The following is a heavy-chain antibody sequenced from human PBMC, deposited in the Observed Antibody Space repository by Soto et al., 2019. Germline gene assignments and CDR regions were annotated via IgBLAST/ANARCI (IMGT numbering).Heavy chain of an antibody. D-gene: IGHD6-19*01. CDR1: GFTFSSYA. J-gene: IGHJ4*02. Sequence: GGSLRLSCAASGFTFSSYAMNWVRQAPGKGLEWVSVISCSGGSTYYADSVKGLFTISRDNSRNTLYLQMNSLRSEDTAVYYCASRNSGWYFDYWGQGTLVTVSS. V-gene: IGHV3-23*01. CDR3: ASRNSGWYFDY. CDR2: ISCSGGST.